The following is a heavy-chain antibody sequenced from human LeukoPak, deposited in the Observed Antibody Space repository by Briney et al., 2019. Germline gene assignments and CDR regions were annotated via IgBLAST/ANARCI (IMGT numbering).Heavy chain of an antibody. CDR3: GRVSDSSNWYGVGY. V-gene: IGHV3-48*02. CDR1: GFTFSADS. J-gene: IGHJ4*02. D-gene: IGHD6-13*01. CDR2: ISSRSSTK. Sequence: GGSLRLSCAASGFTFSADSMNWVRQAPGKGLEWVSYISSRSSTKYYSDSVKGRFTMSRENAKNSLYLQMNSLRDEDTAVYYCGRVSDSSNWYGVGYWGQGTLVIVSS.